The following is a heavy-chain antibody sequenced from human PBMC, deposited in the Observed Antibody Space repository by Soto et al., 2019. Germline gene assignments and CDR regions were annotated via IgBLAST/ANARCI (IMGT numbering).Heavy chain of an antibody. Sequence: GGSLRLSCAASGFTFSNAWMSWVRQAPGKGLEWVGRIKSKTDGGTTDYAAPVKGRFTISRDDSKNTLYLQMNSLKTEDTAVYYCTTDWNSNYDWDQDAFDIWGQGTMVTVSS. J-gene: IGHJ3*02. D-gene: IGHD4-4*01. CDR3: TTDWNSNYDWDQDAFDI. CDR1: GFTFSNAW. V-gene: IGHV3-15*01. CDR2: IKSKTDGGTT.